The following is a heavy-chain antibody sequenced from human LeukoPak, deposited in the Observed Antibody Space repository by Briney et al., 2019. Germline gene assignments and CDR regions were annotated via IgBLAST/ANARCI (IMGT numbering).Heavy chain of an antibody. CDR2: ISSSGSTI. CDR3: ARVELAAAEYYMDV. V-gene: IGHV3-48*04. D-gene: IGHD6-13*01. J-gene: IGHJ6*03. Sequence: GGSLRLSCAASGFTFSSYSMNWVRQAPGKGLEWVSYISSSGSTIYYADSVKGRFTISRDNAKNSLYLQMNSLRAEDTAVYYCARVELAAAEYYMDVWGKGTTVTISS. CDR1: GFTFSSYS.